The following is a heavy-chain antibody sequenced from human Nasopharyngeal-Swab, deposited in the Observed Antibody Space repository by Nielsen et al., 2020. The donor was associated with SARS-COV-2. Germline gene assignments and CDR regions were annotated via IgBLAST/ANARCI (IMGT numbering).Heavy chain of an antibody. J-gene: IGHJ4*02. CDR2: VHDGGSA. V-gene: IGHV4-39*01. CDR3: ARYRRSHQILSLDY. Sequence: SETLSLTCSVFGGAIASSGYYWAWIRQPPGKSLEWIGSVHDGGSAYYNPSLQSRVTISVDTSRNQFSLKLRSVTATDTAVFYCARYRRSHQILSLDYWGPGTLVTVSS. CDR1: GGAIASSGYY. D-gene: IGHD2/OR15-2a*01.